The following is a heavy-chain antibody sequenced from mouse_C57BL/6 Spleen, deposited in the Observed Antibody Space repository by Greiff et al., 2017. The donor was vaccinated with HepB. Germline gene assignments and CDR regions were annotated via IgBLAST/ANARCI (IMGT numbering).Heavy chain of an antibody. V-gene: IGHV1-76*01. CDR3: ARGDYGSSSYAMDY. Sequence: VQLQQSGAELVRPGASVKLSCKASGYTFTDYYINWVKQRPGQGLEWIARIYPGSGNTYYNEKFKGKATLTAEKSSSTAYMQLSSLTSEDSAVYVCARGDYGSSSYAMDYWGQGTSVTVSS. D-gene: IGHD1-1*01. J-gene: IGHJ4*01. CDR2: IYPGSGNT. CDR1: GYTFTDYY.